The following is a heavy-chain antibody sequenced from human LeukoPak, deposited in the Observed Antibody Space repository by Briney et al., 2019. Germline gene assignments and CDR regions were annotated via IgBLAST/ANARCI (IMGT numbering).Heavy chain of an antibody. V-gene: IGHV4-59*08. CDR1: GVSITDYY. Sequence: PSETLSLTCTVSGVSITDYYWSWIRQPPGKGLEWIAYIFHTGDTRYNPSLKSRITISLDTSKNQFSLKLNSVTAADTAVYYCARHPLRGGFDYWGQGTLVTVSS. J-gene: IGHJ4*02. CDR3: ARHPLRGGFDY. CDR2: IFHTGDT.